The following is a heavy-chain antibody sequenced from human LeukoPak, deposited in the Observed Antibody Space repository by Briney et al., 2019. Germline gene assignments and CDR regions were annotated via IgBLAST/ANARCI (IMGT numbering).Heavy chain of an antibody. CDR3: AQSLADIKFYN. CDR2: ISSNGGST. Sequence: PGGSLRLSCAASGFTFSSYAMHWVRQAPGKGLEYVSAISSNGGSTYYADSVKRRFTISRDNSKNTVYLQMDSLRFEDAAVYYWAQSLADIKFYNWGPGTLVTVSS. CDR1: GFTFSSYA. V-gene: IGHV3-64*04. J-gene: IGHJ4*02.